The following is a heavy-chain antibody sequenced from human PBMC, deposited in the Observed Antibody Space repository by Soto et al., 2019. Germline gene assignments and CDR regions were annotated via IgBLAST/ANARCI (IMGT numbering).Heavy chain of an antibody. Sequence: GGSLRLSCAASRFTFSNYAMNWVRQAPGKGLEWVSAISGSGDSTYYADSVKGRFTISRDNSKNTLYLQMNSLRAEDTAIYYCANLRALVIHNYYYMDVWGKGTTVTVSS. V-gene: IGHV3-23*01. D-gene: IGHD3-9*01. CDR2: ISGSGDST. J-gene: IGHJ6*03. CDR3: ANLRALVIHNYYYMDV. CDR1: RFTFSNYA.